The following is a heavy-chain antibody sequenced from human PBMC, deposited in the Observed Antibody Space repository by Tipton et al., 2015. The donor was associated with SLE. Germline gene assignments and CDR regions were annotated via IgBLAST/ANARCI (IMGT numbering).Heavy chain of an antibody. D-gene: IGHD2-8*01. Sequence: TLSLTCAVSGGSFGGAYWTWIRQPPGKGLEWIGESISHSGSTNYNPSLESRVTISVDTSKNQFSLKMRSVTAADTAVYFCARGYCSDGVCYGFGFFDYWGQGNLVTVSS. CDR1: GGSFGGAY. V-gene: IGHV4-34*01. CDR3: ARGYCSDGVCYGFGFFDY. CDR2: SISHSGST. J-gene: IGHJ4*02.